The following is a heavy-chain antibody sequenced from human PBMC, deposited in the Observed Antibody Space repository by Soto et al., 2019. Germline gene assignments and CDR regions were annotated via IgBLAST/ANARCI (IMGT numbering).Heavy chain of an antibody. D-gene: IGHD3-3*01. V-gene: IGHV1-69*13. Sequence: GASVKVSCKASGGTFSSYAISWVRQAPGQGLEWMGGIIPIFGTANYAQKFQGRVTITADESTSTAYMELSSLRSEDTAVYYCARSYDSWSGYYGYYYYYGMDVWGQGTTVTVSS. J-gene: IGHJ6*02. CDR2: IIPIFGTA. CDR3: ARSYDSWSGYYGYYYYYGMDV. CDR1: GGTFSSYA.